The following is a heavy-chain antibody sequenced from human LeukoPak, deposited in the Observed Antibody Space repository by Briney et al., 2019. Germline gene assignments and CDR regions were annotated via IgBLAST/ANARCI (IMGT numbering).Heavy chain of an antibody. D-gene: IGHD3-22*01. CDR1: GYTLTSYG. Sequence: GASVKVSCKASGYTLTSYGISWVRQAPGQGLEWMGWISACNGNTNYAQKLQGRVTMTTDTSTSTAYMELRSLRSDDTAVYYCARVKYYDSSAQGFGYWGQGTLVTVSS. J-gene: IGHJ4*02. CDR2: ISACNGNT. CDR3: ARVKYYDSSAQGFGY. V-gene: IGHV1-18*01.